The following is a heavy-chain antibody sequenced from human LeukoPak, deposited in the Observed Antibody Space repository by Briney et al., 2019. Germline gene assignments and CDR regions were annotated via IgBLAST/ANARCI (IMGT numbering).Heavy chain of an antibody. J-gene: IGHJ4*02. V-gene: IGHV4-39*01. CDR1: GGSISSSSYY. D-gene: IGHD6-19*01. CDR2: IYYSGST. Sequence: PSETLSLTCTASGGSISSSSYYWGWIRQPPGKGLEWIGSIYYSGSTYYNPSLKSRVTISVDTSKNQFSLKLSSVTAADTAVYYCARALRAVAGNFDYWGQGTLVTVSS. CDR3: ARALRAVAGNFDY.